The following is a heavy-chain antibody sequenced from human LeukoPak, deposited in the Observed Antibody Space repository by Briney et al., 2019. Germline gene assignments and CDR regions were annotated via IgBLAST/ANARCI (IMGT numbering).Heavy chain of an antibody. V-gene: IGHV3-23*01. CDR3: AKDSAPYYDFWSGYYPPDY. CDR1: GFTFSSYA. D-gene: IGHD3-3*01. J-gene: IGHJ4*02. CDR2: ISGSGGST. Sequence: GGSLRLSCAASGFTFSSYAMSWVRQAPGKGLEWVSAISGSGGSTCYADSVKGRFTISRDNSKNTLYLQMNSLRAEDTAVYYCAKDSAPYYDFWSGYYPPDYWGQGTLVTVSS.